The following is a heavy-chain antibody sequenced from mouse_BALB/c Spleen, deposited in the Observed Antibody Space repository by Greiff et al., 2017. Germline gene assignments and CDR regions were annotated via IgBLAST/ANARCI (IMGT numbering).Heavy chain of an antibody. V-gene: IGHV5-6-3*01. CDR1: GFTFSSYG. CDR2: INSNGGST. CDR3: ARQYMSLFAY. Sequence: EVQRVESGGGLVQPGGSLKLSCAASGFTFSSYGMSWVRQTPDKRLELVATINSNGGSTYYPDSVKGRFIISRDNTKNILYLQMSSLKSEDTAMYYCARQYMSLFAYWGQGTLVTVSA. J-gene: IGHJ3*01. D-gene: IGHD6-2*01.